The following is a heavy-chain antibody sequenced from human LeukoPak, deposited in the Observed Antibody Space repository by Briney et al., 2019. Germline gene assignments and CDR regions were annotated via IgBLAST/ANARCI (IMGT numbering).Heavy chain of an antibody. CDR1: GGSISSYY. J-gene: IGHJ4*02. CDR3: ARSGYCSSTSCYNTGYFDY. D-gene: IGHD2-2*02. CDR2: IYTSGST. Sequence: PSETLSLTCTVSGGSISSYYWSWLRQPAGKGLEWIGRIYTSGSTNYNPSLKSRVTMSVDTSKNQFPLKLSSVTAADTAVYYCARSGYCSSTSCYNTGYFDYWGQGTLVTVSS. V-gene: IGHV4-4*07.